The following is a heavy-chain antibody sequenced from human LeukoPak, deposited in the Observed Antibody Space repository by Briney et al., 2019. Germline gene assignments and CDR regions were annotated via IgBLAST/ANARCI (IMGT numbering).Heavy chain of an antibody. CDR2: IYYSVST. CDR3: ARVPYYYDSSGYYP. Sequence: SETLSLTCTVSGGSISSYYWSWIRQPPGKGLDWIGYIYYSVSTNYNPSLKSRVTISVDTTKNQFSLKLSSATAADTAVYYCARVPYYYDSSGYYPWGQGTLVTVSS. D-gene: IGHD3-22*01. V-gene: IGHV4-59*01. J-gene: IGHJ5*02. CDR1: GGSISSYY.